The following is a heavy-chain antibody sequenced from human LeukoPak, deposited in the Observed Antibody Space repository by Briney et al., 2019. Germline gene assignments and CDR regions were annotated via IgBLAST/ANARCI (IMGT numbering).Heavy chain of an antibody. CDR1: GGTFSSYA. Sequence: EASVKVSCKASGGTFSSYAISWVRQAPGQGLEWMGGIIPIFGTANYAQKFQGRVTITADESTSTAYMELSSLRSEDTAVYYCARGLAYCGGDCFYYFDYWGQGTLVTVSS. CDR2: IIPIFGTA. V-gene: IGHV1-69*13. D-gene: IGHD2-21*02. J-gene: IGHJ4*02. CDR3: ARGLAYCGGDCFYYFDY.